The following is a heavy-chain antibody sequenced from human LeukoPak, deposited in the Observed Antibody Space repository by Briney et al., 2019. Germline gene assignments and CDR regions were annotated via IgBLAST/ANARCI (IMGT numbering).Heavy chain of an antibody. V-gene: IGHV3-73*01. CDR3: SRXSXXGYNPFDFDY. CDR2: IRSKANSFTT. Sequence: GGSLRLSCAASGFSFSGSAMHWVRQASGKGLEWVGRIRSKANSFTTTYAASVKGRFTISRDDSKNTAYLQMNSLKTEDTAVYYCSRXSXXGYNPFDFDYWGQGTLVTVSS. J-gene: IGHJ4*02. CDR1: GFSFSGSA. D-gene: IGHD5-24*01.